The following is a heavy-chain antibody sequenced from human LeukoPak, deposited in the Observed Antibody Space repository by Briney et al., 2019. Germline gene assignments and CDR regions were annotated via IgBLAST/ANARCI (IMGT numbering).Heavy chain of an antibody. CDR1: EFTFRSYW. J-gene: IGHJ4*02. V-gene: IGHV3-7*01. CDR3: ARVDSTYSDRWYLSFDY. CDR2: IQQDGSEK. D-gene: IGHD6-13*01. Sequence: GGSLRLSCAASEFTFRSYWMSWVRQAPGKGLEWVANIQQDGSEKYYVDSVKGRFTISRDNAKNSLFLQMNSLRAEDTAVYYCARVDSTYSDRWYLSFDYWGQGTLVTVSS.